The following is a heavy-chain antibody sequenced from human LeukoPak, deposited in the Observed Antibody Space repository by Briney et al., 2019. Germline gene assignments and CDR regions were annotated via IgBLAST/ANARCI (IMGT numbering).Heavy chain of an antibody. CDR1: GFTLICCG. V-gene: IGHV3-30*02. CDR3: AKDTNPMVRGTNWFDP. Sequence: PGGSLRLSCAASGFTLICCGMHWVRQAPGKGLEWVAFIRYDGSTKYYTDSVKGRFTISRDNSKNTLYLQMNSLRAEDTAVYYCAKDTNPMVRGTNWFDPWGQGTLVTVSS. D-gene: IGHD3-10*01. CDR2: IRYDGSTK. J-gene: IGHJ5*02.